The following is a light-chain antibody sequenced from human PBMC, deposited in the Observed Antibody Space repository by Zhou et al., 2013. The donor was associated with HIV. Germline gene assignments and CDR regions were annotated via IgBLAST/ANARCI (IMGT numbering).Light chain of an antibody. V-gene: IGKV3-20*01. Sequence: EIVMTQSPATLSVSPGERATLSCRASQSVSSSYLAWYQQKPGQAPRLLIYGASSRATGIPDRFSGSGSGTDFTLTISRLEPEDFAVYYCQQDYNLPPYTFGQGTKLEIK. CDR2: GAS. CDR1: QSVSSSY. CDR3: QQDYNLPPYT. J-gene: IGKJ2*01.